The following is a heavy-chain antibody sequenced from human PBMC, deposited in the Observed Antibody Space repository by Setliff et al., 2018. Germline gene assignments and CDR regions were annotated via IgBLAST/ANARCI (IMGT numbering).Heavy chain of an antibody. CDR1: GGPISNANW. Sequence: SETLSLTCAVSGGPISNANWWSWVRQPPGKGLEWIGEIYNSGNTNYNPSLKSRVTISVDKSKNQFSLKLTSVTAADTAVYYCAGGVSGRFNYWGQGTLVTVSS. CDR2: IYNSGNT. CDR3: AGGVSGRFNY. J-gene: IGHJ4*02. V-gene: IGHV4-4*02. D-gene: IGHD3-10*01.